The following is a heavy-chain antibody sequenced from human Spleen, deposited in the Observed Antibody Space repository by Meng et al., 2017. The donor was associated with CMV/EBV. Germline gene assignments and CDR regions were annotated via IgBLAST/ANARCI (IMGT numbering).Heavy chain of an antibody. D-gene: IGHD7-27*01. CDR1: GTFSSYA. Sequence: GTFSSYAISWVRQAPGQGLEWMGGIIPIFGTANYAQKFQGRVTITTDESTSTAYMELSSLRSEDTAVYYCATSFHWDSYYYYGMDVWGQGTTVTVSS. CDR2: IIPIFGTA. V-gene: IGHV1-69*05. CDR3: ATSFHWDSYYYYGMDV. J-gene: IGHJ6*02.